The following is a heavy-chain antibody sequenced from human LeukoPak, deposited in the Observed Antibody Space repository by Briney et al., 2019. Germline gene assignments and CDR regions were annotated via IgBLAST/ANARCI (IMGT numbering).Heavy chain of an antibody. CDR3: ARSSYYYDSSANY. J-gene: IGHJ4*02. Sequence: GGSLRLSCAASGFTFSSYWMSWVRQAPGKGLEWVANIKEDGSEKYYVDSVEGRFTISRDNTKNSLYLQMNSLRVEDTAVYYCARSSYYYDSSANYWGQGTMVTVSS. CDR2: IKEDGSEK. D-gene: IGHD3-22*01. V-gene: IGHV3-7*04. CDR1: GFTFSSYW.